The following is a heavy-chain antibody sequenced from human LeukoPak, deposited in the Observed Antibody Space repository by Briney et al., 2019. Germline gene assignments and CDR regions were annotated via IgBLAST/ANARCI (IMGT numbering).Heavy chain of an antibody. J-gene: IGHJ5*02. V-gene: IGHV4-38-2*02. CDR1: GGSIRSGYY. CDR2: IYHSGST. D-gene: IGHD3-10*01. Sequence: PSETLSLTCTVSGGSIRSGYYWGWIRQPPGKGLEWIGSIYHSGSTYYNPSLKSRVTISVDTSKNQFSLKLSSVTAADTAVYYCARDGSLGWFDPWGQGTLVTVSS. CDR3: ARDGSLGWFDP.